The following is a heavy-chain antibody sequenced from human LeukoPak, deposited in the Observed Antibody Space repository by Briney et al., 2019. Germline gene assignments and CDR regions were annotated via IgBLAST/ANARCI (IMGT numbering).Heavy chain of an antibody. V-gene: IGHV3-21*01. CDR1: GFTFSSYA. J-gene: IGHJ4*02. Sequence: GGSLRLSCAGSGFTFSSYAMSWVRQAPGKGLEWVSSISSSSSYIYYADSVKGRFTISRDNAKNSLYLQMNSLRAEDTAVYYCARDGDYYDSRGDAFDIWGQGTLVTVSS. CDR2: ISSSSSYI. D-gene: IGHD3-22*01. CDR3: ARDGDYYDSRGDAFDI.